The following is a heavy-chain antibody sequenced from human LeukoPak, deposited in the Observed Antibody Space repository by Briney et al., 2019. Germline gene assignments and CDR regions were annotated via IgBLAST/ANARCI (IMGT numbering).Heavy chain of an antibody. CDR1: GYTFTSYG. CDR2: ISAYNDNT. J-gene: IGHJ4*02. D-gene: IGHD4-17*01. CDR3: ARDRGDYRQIHFVFDY. Sequence: ASVKVSCKASGYTFTSYGISWVRQAPGQGLEWMGWISAYNDNTNYAQKLQGRVTMTTDTSTSTAYMELRSLRSDDTAVYYCARDRGDYRQIHFVFDYWGQGTLVTVSS. V-gene: IGHV1-18*01.